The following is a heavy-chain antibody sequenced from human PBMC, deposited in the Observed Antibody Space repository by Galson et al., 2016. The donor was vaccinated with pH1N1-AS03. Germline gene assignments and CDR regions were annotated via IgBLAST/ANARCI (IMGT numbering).Heavy chain of an antibody. Sequence: SLRLSCAASGFSFSGYWMTWVRQAPGKGLDWVANIKQDGSETYSVGSVVGRFTISRDNAQNSLFLQMNSLRAEDTAVYYCARDYIDKFCTDYWGQGALVTVSS. CDR1: GFSFSGYW. CDR2: IKQDGSET. D-gene: IGHD3-3*01. J-gene: IGHJ4*02. V-gene: IGHV3-7*01. CDR3: ARDYIDKFCTDY.